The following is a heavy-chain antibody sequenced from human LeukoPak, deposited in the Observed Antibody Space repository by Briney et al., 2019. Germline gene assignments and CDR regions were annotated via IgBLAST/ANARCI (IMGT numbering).Heavy chain of an antibody. CDR3: ARGKVVAATPDYYYYMDV. CDR1: DGSISSGSYY. Sequence: SETLSLTCTVSDGSISSGSYYWSWIRQPPGKGLEWIGYIYYSGSTNYNPSLKSRVTISVDTSKNQFSLKLSSVTAADTAVYYCARGKVVAATPDYYYYMDVWGKGTTVTVSS. D-gene: IGHD2-15*01. V-gene: IGHV4-61*01. CDR2: IYYSGST. J-gene: IGHJ6*03.